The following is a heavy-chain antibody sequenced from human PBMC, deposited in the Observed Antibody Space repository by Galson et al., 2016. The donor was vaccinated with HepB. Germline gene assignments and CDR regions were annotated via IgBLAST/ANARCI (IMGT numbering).Heavy chain of an antibody. CDR1: GFTFSDYY. CDR3: ARCGLHERSGCTPGLLEN. CDR2: ITSTGSIK. Sequence: SLRLSCAASGFTFSDYYMAWIRQAPGKGLEWVAYITSTGSIKDFADSVKDRFTIARDNAKNSVSLQMNGLRDEDTAVYYWARCGLHERSGCTPGLLENWGQGTLVTVSA. D-gene: IGHD3-3*01. J-gene: IGHJ4*02. V-gene: IGHV3-11*01.